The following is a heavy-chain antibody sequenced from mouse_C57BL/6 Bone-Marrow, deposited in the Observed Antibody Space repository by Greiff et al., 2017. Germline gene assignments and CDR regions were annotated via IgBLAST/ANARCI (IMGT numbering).Heavy chain of an antibody. Sequence: QVQLQQPGAELVKPGASVKLSCKASGYTFTSYWMHWVKQRPGQGLEWIGMIPPNSGSTNYNEKFKRKATLTVEKSSSTAYMQISSLASEDSAGYYCARLDPLWLRRRDYWGQGTTLTVSA. J-gene: IGHJ2*01. CDR2: IPPNSGST. CDR3: ARLDPLWLRRRDY. V-gene: IGHV1-64*01. D-gene: IGHD2-2*01. CDR1: GYTFTSYW.